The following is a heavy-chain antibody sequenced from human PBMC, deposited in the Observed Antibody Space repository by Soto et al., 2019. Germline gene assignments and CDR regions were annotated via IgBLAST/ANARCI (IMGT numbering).Heavy chain of an antibody. Sequence: PGESLKISCKGSGYSFTNYWIGWVRQMPVKGLEWMGIIYPGDSDTRYSPSFQGQVTISADKSFSTAYLQWRSLKASDTAMYYCARHPTSSRTFDYWGQGTLVTVSS. CDR3: ARHPTSSRTFDY. CDR2: IYPGDSDT. V-gene: IGHV5-51*01. CDR1: GYSFTNYW. D-gene: IGHD6-13*01. J-gene: IGHJ4*02.